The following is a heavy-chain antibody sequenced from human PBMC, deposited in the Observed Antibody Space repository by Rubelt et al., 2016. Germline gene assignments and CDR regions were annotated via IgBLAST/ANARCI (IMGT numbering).Heavy chain of an antibody. Sequence: VQLQESGPGLVKPSETLSLTCTVSGGSISSYYWSWIRQPPGKGLEWIAYIYYSGSTNYNPSLKSRVTISVDTSKNQFSRKLSSGTAADTAVDYCARNSLTTVTTLDYWGQGTLVTVSS. CDR1: GGSISSYY. D-gene: IGHD4-17*01. CDR2: IYYSGST. CDR3: ARNSLTTVTTLDY. V-gene: IGHV4-59*08. J-gene: IGHJ4*02.